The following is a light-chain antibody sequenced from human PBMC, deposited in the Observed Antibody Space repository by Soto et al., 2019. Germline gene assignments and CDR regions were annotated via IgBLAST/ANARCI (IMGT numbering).Light chain of an antibody. CDR3: SSYTGSSVV. J-gene: IGLJ2*01. Sequence: QSALTQPPSASGSPGQSVTISCTGTSSGVGGYNYVSWYQQHPGKAPKLMIYEVTKRPSGVPDRFSGSKSANTASLTVSGLQAEDEADYYCSSYTGSSVVFGGGTKLTVL. CDR1: SSGVGGYNY. CDR2: EVT. V-gene: IGLV2-8*01.